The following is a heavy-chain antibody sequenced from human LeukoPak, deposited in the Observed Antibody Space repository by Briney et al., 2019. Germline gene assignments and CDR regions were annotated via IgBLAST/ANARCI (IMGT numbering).Heavy chain of an antibody. CDR3: ARALGTTGMYYFDY. Sequence: ASVKVSCKASGYTFTSYYMHWVRQAPGQGLEWMGIINPSGGSTSYAQKFQGRVTMTRNTSISTAYMELSSLRSEDTAVYYCARALGTTGMYYFDYWGQGTLVTVSS. CDR2: INPSGGST. D-gene: IGHD1-1*01. J-gene: IGHJ4*02. CDR1: GYTFTSYY. V-gene: IGHV1-46*01.